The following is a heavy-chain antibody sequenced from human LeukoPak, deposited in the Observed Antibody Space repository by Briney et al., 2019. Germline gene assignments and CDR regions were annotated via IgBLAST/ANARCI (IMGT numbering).Heavy chain of an antibody. J-gene: IGHJ3*02. CDR1: GFTFSSYS. CDR3: ARVRSGYCSGTSCPHGPFDI. CDR2: IGSTSSYL. V-gene: IGHV3-21*01. D-gene: IGHD2-2*01. Sequence: GGSLRLSCAASGFTFSSYSMNWVRQAPGRGLEWVSSIGSTSSYLYHGDSVKGRFTISRDNAKNSLYLQMSSLRAEDTAVYYCARVRSGYCSGTSCPHGPFDIWGQGTMVTVSS.